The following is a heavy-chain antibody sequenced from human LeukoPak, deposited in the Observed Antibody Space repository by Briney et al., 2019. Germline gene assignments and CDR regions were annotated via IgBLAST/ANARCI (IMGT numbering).Heavy chain of an antibody. J-gene: IGHJ4*02. Sequence: GGSLRLSCAASGFTFSSYWMHWVRQAPGKGLVWVSRINSDGSSTSYADSVKGRFTISRDNAKNTLYLQMNSLRAEDTAVYYCAREGEQWLVQDLNFDYWGQGTLVTVSS. CDR3: AREGEQWLVQDLNFDY. D-gene: IGHD6-19*01. CDR1: GFTFSSYW. V-gene: IGHV3-74*01. CDR2: INSDGSST.